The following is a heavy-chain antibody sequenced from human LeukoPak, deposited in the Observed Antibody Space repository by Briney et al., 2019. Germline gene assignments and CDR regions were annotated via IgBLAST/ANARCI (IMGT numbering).Heavy chain of an antibody. Sequence: GGSLRLSCAASGFTFTDYAMGWVRQAPGQGLEWASTISASGSTTHYADSVRGRFTISRDNSKNTLSLQMSSLRAEDTAVYYCAKARTPYNSGFDYWGQGTLVAVSS. CDR3: AKARTPYNSGFDY. J-gene: IGHJ4*02. D-gene: IGHD6-19*01. CDR1: GFTFTDYA. CDR2: ISASGSTT. V-gene: IGHV3-23*01.